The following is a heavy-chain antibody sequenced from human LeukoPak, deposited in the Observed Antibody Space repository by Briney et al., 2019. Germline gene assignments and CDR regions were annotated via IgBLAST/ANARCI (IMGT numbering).Heavy chain of an antibody. CDR3: ARDPYYDSSGSDYFDY. CDR2: ISRSGSTK. V-gene: IGHV3-11*01. J-gene: IGHJ4*02. D-gene: IGHD3-22*01. Sequence: GGSLRLSCAASGFTFSDYNMRWIRQAPGKGLEWVSSISRSGSTKYYADSVKGRFTISRDNAKNSLYLQMNTLRAEDTAVYYCARDPYYDSSGSDYFDYWGQGTLVTVSS. CDR1: GFTFSDYN.